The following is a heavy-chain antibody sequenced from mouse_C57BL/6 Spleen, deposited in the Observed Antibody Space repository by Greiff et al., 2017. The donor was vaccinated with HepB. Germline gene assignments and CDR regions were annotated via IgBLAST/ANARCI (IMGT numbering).Heavy chain of an antibody. CDR2: INPNNGGT. CDR3: ARSDLGAMDY. D-gene: IGHD4-1*01. Sequence: VQLQQSGPELVKPGASVKISCKASGYTFTDYYMNWVKQSHGKSLEWIGDINPNNGGTSYNQKFKGKATLTVDKSSSTAYMELRSLTSEDSAVYYCARSDLGAMDYWGQGTSVTVSS. V-gene: IGHV1-26*01. J-gene: IGHJ4*01. CDR1: GYTFTDYY.